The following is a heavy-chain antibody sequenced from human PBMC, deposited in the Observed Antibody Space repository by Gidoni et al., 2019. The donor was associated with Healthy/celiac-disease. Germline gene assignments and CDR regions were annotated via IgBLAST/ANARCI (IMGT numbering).Heavy chain of an antibody. V-gene: IGHV3-30-3*01. CDR3: AREPHGYSSSWYWNY. CDR2: ISYDGSNK. CDR1: GFTFRSYA. D-gene: IGHD6-13*01. Sequence: QVQLVESGGGVVQPGRSLRLSCAASGFTFRSYAMHWVRQAPGKGLEWVAVISYDGSNKYYADAVKGRFTISRDNSKNTLYLQMNSLRAEDTAVYYCAREPHGYSSSWYWNYWGQGTLVTVSS. J-gene: IGHJ4*02.